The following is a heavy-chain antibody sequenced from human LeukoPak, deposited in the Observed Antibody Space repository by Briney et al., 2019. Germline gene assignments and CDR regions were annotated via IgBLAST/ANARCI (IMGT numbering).Heavy chain of an antibody. CDR2: INAGNGNT. V-gene: IGHV1-3*03. CDR1: GYTFTSYV. J-gene: IGHJ5*02. CDR3: ARGAKFRSYGSGTYYTSLPFDP. D-gene: IGHD3-10*01. Sequence: ASVKVSCKASGYTFTSYVLHWVRQAPGQRLEWMGCINAGNGNTKYSQEFQGRVTITRDTSASTVYMELSSLRSEDMAVYYCARGAKFRSYGSGTYYTSLPFDPWGQGTLVPVSS.